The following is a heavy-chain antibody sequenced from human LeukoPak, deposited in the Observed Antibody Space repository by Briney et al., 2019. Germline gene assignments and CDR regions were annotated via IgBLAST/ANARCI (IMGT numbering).Heavy chain of an antibody. Sequence: SETLSLTCTVSGGSISSGSYYWSLIRQPAGKGLEWIGRIYTSGSTNYNPSLKSRVTISVDTSKNQFSLKLSSVTAADTAVYYCARGYCSGGSCYVYNWFDPWGQGTLVTVSS. CDR3: ARGYCSGGSCYVYNWFDP. V-gene: IGHV4-61*02. CDR1: GGSISSGSYY. CDR2: IYTSGST. J-gene: IGHJ5*02. D-gene: IGHD2-15*01.